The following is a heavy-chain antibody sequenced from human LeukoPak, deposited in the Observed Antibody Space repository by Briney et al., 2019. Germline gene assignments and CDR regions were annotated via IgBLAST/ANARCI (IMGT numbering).Heavy chain of an antibody. Sequence: ASVKVSCKASGYTFTGYYMHWVRQAPGQGLEWMGWTNPNSGGTNYAQKFQGRVTMTRDTSISTAYMELSRLRSDDTAVYYCARERWQDTAMVTLGYWGQGTLVTVSS. J-gene: IGHJ4*02. CDR1: GYTFTGYY. D-gene: IGHD5-18*01. CDR3: ARERWQDTAMVTLGY. CDR2: TNPNSGGT. V-gene: IGHV1-2*02.